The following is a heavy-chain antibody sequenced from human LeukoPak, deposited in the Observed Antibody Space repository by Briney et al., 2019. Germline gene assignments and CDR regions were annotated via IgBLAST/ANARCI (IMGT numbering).Heavy chain of an antibody. V-gene: IGHV4-31*03. Sequence: PSETLSLTCTVSGGSISSGGYYWSWIRQHPGTGLEWIGYIYYSGSTYYNPSPKSRVTISVDTSKNQFSLKLSSVTAADTAVYYCARGRITVFGVVYGMDVWGQGTTVTVSS. D-gene: IGHD3-3*01. CDR3: ARGRITVFGVVYGMDV. J-gene: IGHJ6*02. CDR2: IYYSGST. CDR1: GGSISSGGYY.